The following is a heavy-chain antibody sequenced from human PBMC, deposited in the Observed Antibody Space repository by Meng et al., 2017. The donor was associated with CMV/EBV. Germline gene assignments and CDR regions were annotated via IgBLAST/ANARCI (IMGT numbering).Heavy chain of an antibody. CDR3: ARGFTGVLLWFGESLGWFDP. CDR2: IYYSGST. D-gene: IGHD3-10*01. CDR1: GGSISSGDYY. J-gene: IGHJ5*02. V-gene: IGHV4-30-4*08. Sequence: QVHLQESGPGLVQPSQTLSLPCTVSGGSISSGDYYWSWIRQPPGKGLEWIGYIYYSGSTYYNPSLKSRVTISVDTSKNQFSLKLSSVTAADTAVYYCARGFTGVLLWFGESLGWFDPWGQGTLVTVSS.